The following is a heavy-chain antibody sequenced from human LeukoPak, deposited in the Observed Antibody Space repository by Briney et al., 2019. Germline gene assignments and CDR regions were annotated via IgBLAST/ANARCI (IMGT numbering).Heavy chain of an antibody. Sequence: PGGSLRLSCAASGFTFDDYGMSWVRQAPGKGLEWVSGISWNGGSTGYADSAKGRFTISRDNAKNSLYLQMNSLRAEDTALYYCTRQAMVRGVTPYYYYYYMDVWGKGTTVTVSS. CDR3: TRQAMVRGVTPYYYYYYMDV. CDR2: ISWNGGST. CDR1: GFTFDDYG. J-gene: IGHJ6*03. D-gene: IGHD3-10*01. V-gene: IGHV3-20*04.